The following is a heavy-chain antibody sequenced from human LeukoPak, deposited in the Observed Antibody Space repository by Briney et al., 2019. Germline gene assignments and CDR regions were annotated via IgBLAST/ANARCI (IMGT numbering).Heavy chain of an antibody. D-gene: IGHD6-19*01. CDR1: GFTFSSYW. V-gene: IGHV3-7*03. Sequence: GWSLRLSCASSGFTFSSYWMSWVRQAPGKGLEWVANIKQDGSEKYYVDSVKGRFTISRDNAKNSLYLQMNSLRAEDTAVYYCARDLQYSSGEFDYWGQGTLVTVSS. CDR2: IKQDGSEK. CDR3: ARDLQYSSGEFDY. J-gene: IGHJ4*02.